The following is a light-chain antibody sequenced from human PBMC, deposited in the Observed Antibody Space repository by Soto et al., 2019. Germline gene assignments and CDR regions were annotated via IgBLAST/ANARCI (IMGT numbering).Light chain of an antibody. V-gene: IGLV2-14*01. CDR2: EVT. Sequence: QSALTQPASVSGSPGQSITISCTGTNSDIGGYDYVSWFQHHPGKAPKLILYEVTNRPSGVSYRFSGSKSGTTASLTISGLQAEDEADYYCNSYTSSNTLVFGGGTKLTVL. CDR1: NSDIGGYDY. J-gene: IGLJ3*02. CDR3: NSYTSSNTLV.